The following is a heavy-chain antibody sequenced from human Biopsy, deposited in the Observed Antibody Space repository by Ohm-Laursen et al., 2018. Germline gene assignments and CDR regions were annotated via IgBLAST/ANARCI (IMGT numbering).Heavy chain of an antibody. CDR1: GGTFSNYG. D-gene: IGHD3-9*01. J-gene: IGHJ1*01. CDR3: ATKLTGYFHH. V-gene: IGHV1-69*06. CDR2: NIPILGTG. Sequence: ASVKVSCKSPGGTFSNYGVNWVRQAPGQGLEWLGGNIPILGTGNYAQKFQDRVTVAADTSTSTATMELRSLRSGDTAVYYCATKLTGYFHHWGQGTLVIVSS.